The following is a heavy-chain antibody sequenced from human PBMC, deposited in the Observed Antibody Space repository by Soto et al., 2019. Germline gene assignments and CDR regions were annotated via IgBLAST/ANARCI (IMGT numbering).Heavy chain of an antibody. V-gene: IGHV4-39*01. D-gene: IGHD5-12*01. J-gene: IGHJ5*02. CDR3: ARRGYSGYDRGIGIPEGFDP. CDR2: IYYSGST. Sequence: SETLSLTCTVSGGSISSSSYYWGWIRQPPGKGLEWIGSIYYSGSTYYNPSLKSRVTISVDTSKNQFSLKLSSVTAADTAVYYCARRGYSGYDRGIGIPEGFDPWGQGTLVTVSS. CDR1: GGSISSSSYY.